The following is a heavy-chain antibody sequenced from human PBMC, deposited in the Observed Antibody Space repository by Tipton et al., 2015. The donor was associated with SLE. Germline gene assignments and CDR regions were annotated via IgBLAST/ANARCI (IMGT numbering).Heavy chain of an antibody. CDR2: IYYSGST. CDR3: ARNSKRYYDYIWGRPGFDS. CDR1: GGSISSSSYY. V-gene: IGHV4-39*07. J-gene: IGHJ4*02. D-gene: IGHD3-16*01. Sequence: TLSLTCTVSGGSISSSSYYWGWIRQPPGKGLEWIGSIYYSGSTSYNPSLKSRFTISVDTSKNQFSLKLSSVTAADTAVYYCARNSKRYYDYIWGRPGFDSWGQGTLVTVSP.